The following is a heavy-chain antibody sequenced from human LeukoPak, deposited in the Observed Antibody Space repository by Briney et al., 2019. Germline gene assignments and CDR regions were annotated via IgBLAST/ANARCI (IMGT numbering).Heavy chain of an antibody. CDR1: GFTFSSYS. J-gene: IGHJ4*02. CDR3: ARDLGPGVVY. CDR2: ISSSSSTI. D-gene: IGHD2-21*01. Sequence: GESLRLSCAASGFTFSSYSMNWVRQAPGKGLEWVSYISSSSSTIYYADSVKGRFTISRDNAKNSLYLQMNSLRAEDTAVYYCARDLGPGVVYWGQGTLATVSS. V-gene: IGHV3-48*01.